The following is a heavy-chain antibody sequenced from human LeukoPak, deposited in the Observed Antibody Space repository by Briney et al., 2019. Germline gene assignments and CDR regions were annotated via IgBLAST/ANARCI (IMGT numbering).Heavy chain of an antibody. Sequence: ASVKVSCKASGYTFTSYYMHWVRQAPGQGLEWMGRIIPILGIANYAQKFQGRVTITADKSTSTAYMELSSLRSEDTAVYYCARDPGDYSNYKYYYYYMDVWGKGTTVTVSS. CDR1: GYTFTSYY. V-gene: IGHV1-69*04. CDR2: IIPILGIA. CDR3: ARDPGDYSNYKYYYYYMDV. D-gene: IGHD4-11*01. J-gene: IGHJ6*03.